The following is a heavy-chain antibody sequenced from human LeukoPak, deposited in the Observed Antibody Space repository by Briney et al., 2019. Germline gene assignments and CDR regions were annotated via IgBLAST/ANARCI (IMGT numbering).Heavy chain of an antibody. V-gene: IGHV1-46*01. J-gene: IGHJ4*02. CDR3: ARVYSSSSPFDY. CDR2: INPRGGST. CDR1: GYTLTSYY. D-gene: IGHD6-6*01. Sequence: ASAKVSCKASGYTLTSYYMHWVRQAPGQGLEWMGIINPRGGSTIYAQKFQGRVTMTRDTSTSTVYMELSSLRSEDTAVYYCARVYSSSSPFDYWGQGTLVTVSS.